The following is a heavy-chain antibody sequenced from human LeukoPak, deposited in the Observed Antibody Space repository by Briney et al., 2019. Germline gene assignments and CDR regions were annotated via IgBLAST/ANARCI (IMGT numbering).Heavy chain of an antibody. CDR1: GFTFSNYW. J-gene: IGHJ4*02. CDR2: IKQDGSEK. D-gene: IGHD6-19*01. V-gene: IGHV3-7*03. Sequence: GGSLRLSCAAPGFTFSNYWMSWVRQAPGKGLEWVANIKQDGSEKYYVDSVKGRFSISRDNAKNSLYLQMNSLRAEDTAVYYCAREKFLEWYAVAGTFGYFDYWGQGTLVTVSS. CDR3: AREKFLEWYAVAGTFGYFDY.